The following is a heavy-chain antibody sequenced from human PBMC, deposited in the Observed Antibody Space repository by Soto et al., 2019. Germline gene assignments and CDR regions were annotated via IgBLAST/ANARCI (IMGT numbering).Heavy chain of an antibody. V-gene: IGHV4-61*01. CDR2: IYYSGST. Sequence: SETLSLTCTVSGGSVSSGSYYWSWIRQPPGKGLEWIGYIYYSGSTNYNPSLKSRVTISVDTSKNQFSLKLSSVTAADTAVYYCARVAYYDILTDAFDIWGQGTRVTVS. CDR3: ARVAYYDILTDAFDI. CDR1: GGSVSSGSYY. J-gene: IGHJ3*02. D-gene: IGHD3-9*01.